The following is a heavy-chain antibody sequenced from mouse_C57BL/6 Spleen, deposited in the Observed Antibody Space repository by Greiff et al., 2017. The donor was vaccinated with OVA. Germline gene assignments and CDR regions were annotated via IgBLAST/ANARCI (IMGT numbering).Heavy chain of an antibody. CDR1: GYSITSGYY. CDR2: ISYDGSN. CDR3: ARDGYLYFDY. J-gene: IGHJ2*01. V-gene: IGHV3-6*01. Sequence: VQLQQSGPGLVKPSQSLSLTCSVTGYSITSGYYWNWIRQFPGNKLEWMGYISYDGSNNYNPSLKNRISITRDTSKNQFFLKLNSVTTEDTATYYCARDGYLYFDYWGQGTTLTVSS. D-gene: IGHD2-2*01.